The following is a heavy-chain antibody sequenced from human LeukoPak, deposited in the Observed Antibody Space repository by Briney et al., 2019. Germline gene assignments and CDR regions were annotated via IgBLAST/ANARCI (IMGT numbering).Heavy chain of an antibody. Sequence: PGRSLRLSCAPSGVTLDAYAMHWVRQAPGKGLGWVSGISWNSGGRGYAESVKGRLTISTDNAKNYLYLQMNSMRAEDMALDYCAKDIGPEGGIAAAATPFDYWGQGTLVTVSS. CDR2: ISWNSGGR. CDR3: AKDIGPEGGIAAAATPFDY. D-gene: IGHD6-13*01. CDR1: GVTLDAYA. V-gene: IGHV3-9*03. J-gene: IGHJ4*02.